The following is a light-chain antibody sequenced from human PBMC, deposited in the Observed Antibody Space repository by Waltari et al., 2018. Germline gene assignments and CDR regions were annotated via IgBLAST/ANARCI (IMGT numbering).Light chain of an antibody. V-gene: IGLV2-23*02. CDR3: CSYGGTTNWM. J-gene: IGLJ3*02. CDR1: SSDIGSYDL. Sequence: QSGLTQPASVSGSPGQSITISCTGTSSDIGSYDLVSWYLLLPGKAPKLLISEVSQRPSRVSTRFSGSKSGNTASLTISGLQAEDEADYYCCSYGGTTNWMFGGGTRLTV. CDR2: EVS.